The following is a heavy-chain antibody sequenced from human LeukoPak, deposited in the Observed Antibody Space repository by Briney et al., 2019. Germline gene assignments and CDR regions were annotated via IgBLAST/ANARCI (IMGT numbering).Heavy chain of an antibody. CDR2: INQGGSEK. CDR3: ARDVGDL. Sequence: GGSLRLSCAPSGFTLSTYWMGWVRQAPGKGLEWLANINQGGSEKYYVDSVKGRFTISRDNAKNSLFLRMNSLRAEDTAVYYCARDVGDLWGQGTLVTVSS. CDR1: GFTLSTYW. V-gene: IGHV3-7*01. D-gene: IGHD2-21*02. J-gene: IGHJ4*02.